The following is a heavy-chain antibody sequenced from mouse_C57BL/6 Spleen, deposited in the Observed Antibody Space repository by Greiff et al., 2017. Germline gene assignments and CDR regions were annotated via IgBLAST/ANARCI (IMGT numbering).Heavy chain of an antibody. Sequence: DVQLQESGPGLVKPSQSLSLTCSVTGYSITSGYYWNWIRQFPGNKLEWMGYISYDGSNNYNPSLKNRISITRDTSKNQFFLKVNSVTTEDTATYYCARDSTTVVGAMDYGGQGTSVTVSS. CDR2: ISYDGSN. V-gene: IGHV3-6*01. J-gene: IGHJ4*01. CDR1: GYSITSGYY. D-gene: IGHD1-1*01. CDR3: ARDSTTVVGAMDY.